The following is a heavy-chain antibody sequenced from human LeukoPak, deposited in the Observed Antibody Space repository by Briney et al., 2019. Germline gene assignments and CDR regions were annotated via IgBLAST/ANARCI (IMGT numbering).Heavy chain of an antibody. CDR3: ARGPVYYYYMDV. V-gene: IGHV3-74*01. Sequence: PGGSLRLTCAASGFTFSSYAMSWVRQAPGKGLEWVSQINSDETSSTYADSVKGRFTISRDNAKNMLYLQMNSLRAEDTAVYYCARGPVYYYYMDVWGKGTTVTVSS. CDR1: GFTFSSYA. J-gene: IGHJ6*03. CDR2: INSDETSS.